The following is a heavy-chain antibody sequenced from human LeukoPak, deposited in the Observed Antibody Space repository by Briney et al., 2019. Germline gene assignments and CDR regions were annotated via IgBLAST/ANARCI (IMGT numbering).Heavy chain of an antibody. V-gene: IGHV3-23*01. D-gene: IGHD3-22*01. Sequence: RGSLRLSCAVSGITLSNYCMSWVRPAPGKEREGVAGISGSGGGTNYADSVKGRFTISRDNPKNTLYLQMNRLGAEDTAVYFCAKRGVVIRVILVGFHKEAYYFDSWGQGALVTVSS. CDR1: GITLSNYC. J-gene: IGHJ4*02. CDR2: ISGSGGGT. CDR3: AKRGVVIRVILVGFHKEAYYFDS.